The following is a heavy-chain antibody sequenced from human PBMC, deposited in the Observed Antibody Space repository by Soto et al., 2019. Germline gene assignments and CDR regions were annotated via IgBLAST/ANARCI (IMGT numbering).Heavy chain of an antibody. V-gene: IGHV3-73*01. CDR2: IRTKANNYAA. J-gene: IGHJ6*02. CDR3: SRLSERDYYRDGMSV. CDR1: GFTFSAFD. Sequence: EEQLVESGGGLVQPGGSLKLSCAGSGFTFSAFDVHWVRQVSGKGLEWVGGIRTKANNYAAASAASLRGRFTVSRDDSTNTAYLQMKSLETEDTAVYYCSRLSERDYYRDGMSVWGQGTTVTVSS. D-gene: IGHD1-26*01.